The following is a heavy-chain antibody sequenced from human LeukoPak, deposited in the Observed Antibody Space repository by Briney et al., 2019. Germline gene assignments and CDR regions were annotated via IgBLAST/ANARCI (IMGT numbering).Heavy chain of an antibody. CDR2: IYYSGST. CDR3: ARDIRSPDYFDY. Sequence: SETLSLTCTVSGGSISSSSYYWGWIRQPPGKGLEWIGSIYYSGSTYYNPSLKSRVTISVDTSKNQFSLKLSSVTAADTAVYYCARDIRSPDYFDYWGQGTLVTVSS. V-gene: IGHV4-39*07. CDR1: GGSISSSSYY. J-gene: IGHJ4*02.